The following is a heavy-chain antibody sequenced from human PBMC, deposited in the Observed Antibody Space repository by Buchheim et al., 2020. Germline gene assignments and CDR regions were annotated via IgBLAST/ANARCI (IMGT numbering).Heavy chain of an antibody. J-gene: IGHJ4*02. Sequence: QVQLQQWGAGLLKPSETLSLTCAVYGGSFSGYYRSWIRQPPGKGLEWIGEINHSGSTNYNPSLKSRVTISVDTYKNHISLKLSSVTAADTAVYYCARRGVTAILRWGQGTL. D-gene: IGHD2-21*02. CDR2: INHSGST. CDR3: ARRGVTAILR. V-gene: IGHV4-34*01. CDR1: GGSFSGYY.